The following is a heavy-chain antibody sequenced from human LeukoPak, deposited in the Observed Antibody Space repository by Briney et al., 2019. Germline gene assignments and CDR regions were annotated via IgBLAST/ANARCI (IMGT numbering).Heavy chain of an antibody. Sequence: PSETLSLTCTVSGDSIGSNYWSWIRQPPGKGLEWIGYIYYGGITNYNPSLKSRVTISLDTSKNQFSLRLTSVTAADTAIYYCARPSPEYYYGMDVWGQGTTVTVSS. J-gene: IGHJ6*02. CDR1: GDSIGSNY. D-gene: IGHD1-14*01. CDR3: ARPSPEYYYGMDV. V-gene: IGHV4-59*01. CDR2: IYYGGIT.